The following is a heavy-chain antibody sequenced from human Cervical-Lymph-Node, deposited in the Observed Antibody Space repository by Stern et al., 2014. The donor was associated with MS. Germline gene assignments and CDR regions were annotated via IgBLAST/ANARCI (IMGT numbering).Heavy chain of an antibody. CDR1: GGPISNYY. CDR3: ARHGDTSFVY. D-gene: IGHD2-21*02. V-gene: IGHV4-59*08. J-gene: IGHJ4*02. Sequence: QAQLQESGPGLVQPSETLSLTCTASGGPISNYYWSWIRQAPGKGLEWIGYIYYIGTTNYNPSLKSRVTISVDTSKIQFSLRLSSVSVADTAVYYCARHGDTSFVYWGQGTLVTVSS. CDR2: IYYIGTT.